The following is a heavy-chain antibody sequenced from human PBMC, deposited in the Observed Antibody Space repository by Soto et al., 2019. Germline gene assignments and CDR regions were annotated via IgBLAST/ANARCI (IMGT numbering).Heavy chain of an antibody. V-gene: IGHV3-7*01. CDR2: IRQDGSEK. Sequence: GASLKICSAASGFTFSTYSVPWVRQAPGKGLEWVANIRQDGSEKYYVDSVKGRFTISRDNAKNSLYLQMNSLRAEDTAVYYCARVVDYYDPYYYYGMDVWGQGTTVTVSS. CDR1: GFTFSTYS. D-gene: IGHD3-22*01. J-gene: IGHJ6*02. CDR3: ARVVDYYDPYYYYGMDV.